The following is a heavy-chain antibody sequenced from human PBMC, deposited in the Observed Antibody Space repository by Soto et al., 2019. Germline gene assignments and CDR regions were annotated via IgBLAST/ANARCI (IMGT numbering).Heavy chain of an antibody. J-gene: IGHJ6*03. CDR2: INHSGST. CDR1: GGSFSGYY. Sequence: KASETLSLTCAVYGGSFSGYYWSWIRQPPGKGLEWIGEINHSGSTNYNPSLKSRVTISVDTSKNQFSLKLSSVTAADTAVYYCARAGASALGAFWSGSYYYYYMDVWGKGTTVTVSS. D-gene: IGHD3-3*01. V-gene: IGHV4-34*01. CDR3: ARAGASALGAFWSGSYYYYYMDV.